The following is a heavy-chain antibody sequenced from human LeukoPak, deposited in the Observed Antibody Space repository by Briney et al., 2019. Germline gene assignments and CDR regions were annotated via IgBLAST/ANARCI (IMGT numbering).Heavy chain of an antibody. CDR1: LYSLSSGYY. D-gene: IGHD6-13*01. CDR3: PRDFSSWYHNCYS. CDR2: IYHSGST. V-gene: IGHV4-38-2*02. Sequence: SETLSLTCTVSLYSLSSGYYWGWIRQPPGKGLGGMGSIYHSGSTYYNPSLKSRATIPVDTPKNHFSLNLTSVTAPPPPGYHFPRDFSSWYHNCYSWGQGNPV. J-gene: IGHJ4*02.